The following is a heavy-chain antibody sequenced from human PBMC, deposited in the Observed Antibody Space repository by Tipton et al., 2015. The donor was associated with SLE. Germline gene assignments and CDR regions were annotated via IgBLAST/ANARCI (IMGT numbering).Heavy chain of an antibody. J-gene: IGHJ2*01. V-gene: IGHV4-39*07. CDR3: ARDRRGWYFDL. CDR1: GGSISESTYS. D-gene: IGHD3-10*01. Sequence: TLSLTCTVSGGSISESTYSWDWIRQAPGKGLEWIGSMYFSGNTYYNPFLRSRVTLSVDMSKNQFSLRLSSVTAADTGVYYCARDRRGWYFDLWGRGTLVTVSS. CDR2: MYFSGNT.